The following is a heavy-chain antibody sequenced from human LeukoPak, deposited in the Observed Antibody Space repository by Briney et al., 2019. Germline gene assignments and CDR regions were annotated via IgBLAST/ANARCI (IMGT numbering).Heavy chain of an antibody. CDR2: TYLSGTT. V-gene: IGHV4-4*02. Sequence: SETLSLTCTVSGDSINSLDLWSWVRQPPGKGLEWIGETYLSGTTHSNPSVKSRVTISIDKSKNQFFLNLSSVTAADTAVYYCAGLVGRYSSGLYYYYFDYWGQGTLVTVSS. CDR3: AGLVGRYSSGLYYYYFDY. CDR1: GDSINSLDL. D-gene: IGHD3-22*01. J-gene: IGHJ4*02.